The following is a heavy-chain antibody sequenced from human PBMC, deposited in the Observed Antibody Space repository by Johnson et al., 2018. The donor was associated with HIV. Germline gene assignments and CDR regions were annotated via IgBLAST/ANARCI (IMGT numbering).Heavy chain of an antibody. CDR1: GFTFSSYG. D-gene: IGHD4-17*01. Sequence: VQLVESGGGVVQPGRSLRLSCAASGFTFSSYGMHWVRQAPGKGLEWVGRIKSKTDGGTTDYAAPVKGRFTISRDNSKNTLYLQMNSLRAEDTAVYYCARGGLGDYVVAFDIWGQGTMVTVSS. CDR2: IKSKTDGGTT. CDR3: ARGGLGDYVVAFDI. J-gene: IGHJ3*02. V-gene: IGHV3-15*01.